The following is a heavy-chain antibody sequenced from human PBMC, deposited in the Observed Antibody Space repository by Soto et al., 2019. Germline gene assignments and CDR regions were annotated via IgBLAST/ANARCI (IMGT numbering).Heavy chain of an antibody. Sequence: SVKVSCKASGGTFSSYAISWVRQAPGQGLEWMGGIIPIFGTANYAQKFQGRVTITADESTSTAYMELSSLRSEDTAVYYCARYESGVTGFDYWGQGTLVTVSS. J-gene: IGHJ4*02. D-gene: IGHD2-21*02. CDR1: GGTFSSYA. CDR3: ARYESGVTGFDY. V-gene: IGHV1-69*13. CDR2: IIPIFGTA.